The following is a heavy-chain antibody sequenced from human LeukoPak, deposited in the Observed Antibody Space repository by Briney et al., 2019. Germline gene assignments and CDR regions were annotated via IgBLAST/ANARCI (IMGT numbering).Heavy chain of an antibody. Sequence: PSETLSLTCTVSGGSISSGGYYWSWIRQHPGKGLEWIGYIYYSGSTCYNPSLKSRVTISVDTSKNQFSLKLSSVTAADTAVYYCARLILTGFDYWGQGTLVTVSS. CDR2: IYYSGST. CDR1: GGSISSGGYY. CDR3: ARLILTGFDY. D-gene: IGHD1-14*01. J-gene: IGHJ4*02. V-gene: IGHV4-31*03.